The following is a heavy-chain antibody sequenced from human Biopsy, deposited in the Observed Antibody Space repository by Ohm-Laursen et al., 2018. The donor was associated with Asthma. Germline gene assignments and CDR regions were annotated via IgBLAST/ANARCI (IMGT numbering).Heavy chain of an antibody. CDR3: AGFCSGGNCPDH. Sequence: VTLSLTCTVSGVSIRSYYWTWIRQPPGKGLEWIGNIHYSGSTYASPSLKRRVTISVDTSKKQISLRLSSVIAADTAVYYCAGFCSGGNCPDHWGQGTLVTVSS. CDR1: GVSIRSYY. J-gene: IGHJ4*02. D-gene: IGHD2-15*01. CDR2: IHYSGST. V-gene: IGHV4-59*13.